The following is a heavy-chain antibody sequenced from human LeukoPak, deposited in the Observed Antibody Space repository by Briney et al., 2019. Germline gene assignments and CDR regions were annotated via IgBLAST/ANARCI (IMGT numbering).Heavy chain of an antibody. J-gene: IGHJ4*02. Sequence: PGGSLRLSCAASGFTFSSYSMNWVRQAPGKGLEWVSSISSSSSYIYYADSVKGRFTISRDNAKNSLYLQMNSLRAEDTAVYYCARVDTPYGIAVGVYWGQGTLVTVSS. CDR1: GFTFSSYS. CDR3: ARVDTPYGIAVGVY. CDR2: ISSSSSYI. V-gene: IGHV3-21*01. D-gene: IGHD6-19*01.